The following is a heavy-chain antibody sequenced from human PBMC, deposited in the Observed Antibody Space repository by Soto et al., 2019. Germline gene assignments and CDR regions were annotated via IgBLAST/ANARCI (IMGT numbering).Heavy chain of an antibody. CDR3: ARDRAAAAGGDAFDI. CDR1: GFTFSSYG. J-gene: IGHJ3*02. V-gene: IGHV3-33*08. Sequence: GGSLRLSCAASGFTFSSYGMHWVRQAPGKGLEWVAVIWYDGRNKYYADSVKGRFTISRDKSKNAMYLQMNSLRAEDTAVYYCARDRAAAAGGDAFDIWGQGTMVTVSS. CDR2: IWYDGRNK. D-gene: IGHD6-13*01.